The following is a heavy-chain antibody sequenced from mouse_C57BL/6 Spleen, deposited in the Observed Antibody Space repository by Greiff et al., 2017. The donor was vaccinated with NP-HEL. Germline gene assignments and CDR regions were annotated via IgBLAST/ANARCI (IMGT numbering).Heavy chain of an antibody. J-gene: IGHJ2*01. CDR2: IDPENGDT. CDR3: TTYSNYDY. Sequence: EVQLQQSGAELVRPGASVKLSCTASGFNIKDDYMHWVKQRTEQGLEWIGWIDPENGDTEYASKFQGKATITADTASNTAYLQLSSLTSEDTAVYYCTTYSNYDYWGQGTTLTVSS. V-gene: IGHV14-4*01. CDR1: GFNIKDDY. D-gene: IGHD2-5*01.